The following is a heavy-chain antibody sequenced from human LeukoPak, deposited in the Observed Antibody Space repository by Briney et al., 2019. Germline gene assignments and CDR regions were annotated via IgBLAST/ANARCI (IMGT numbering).Heavy chain of an antibody. V-gene: IGHV3-30-3*01. CDR1: GFTFSSYA. D-gene: IGHD3-22*01. CDR3: ARDDRSGYLFDY. CDR2: ISYDGSNK. Sequence: GGSLRLSCAASGFTFSSYAMHWVRQAPGKGLEWVAVISYDGSNKYYADSVKGRFTISRDNSKNTLYLQMNSLRAEDTAVYYCARDDRSGYLFDYWGQGTLVTVSS. J-gene: IGHJ4*02.